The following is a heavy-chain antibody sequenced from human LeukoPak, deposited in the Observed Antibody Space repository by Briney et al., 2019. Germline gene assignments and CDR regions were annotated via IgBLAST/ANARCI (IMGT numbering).Heavy chain of an antibody. J-gene: IGHJ6*03. D-gene: IGHD5-18*01. CDR1: GGSISSSSYY. V-gene: IGHV4-61*01. Sequence: SETLSLTCTVSGGSISSSSYYWSWIRQPPGKGLEWIGYIYYSGSTNYNPSLKSRVTISVDTSKNQFSLKLSSVTAADTAVYYCARGRVQLWFWDYYYYYMDVWGKGTTVTVSS. CDR2: IYYSGST. CDR3: ARGRVQLWFWDYYYYYMDV.